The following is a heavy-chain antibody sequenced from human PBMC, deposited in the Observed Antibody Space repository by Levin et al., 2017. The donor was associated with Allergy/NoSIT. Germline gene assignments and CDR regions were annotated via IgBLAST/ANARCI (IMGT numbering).Heavy chain of an antibody. CDR1: GYNFADHW. Sequence: PGESLKISCKAFGYNFADHWIAWVRQMPGKGLEWMGMMHPGEGYITYGPPFQGQVTLSVDKSVNTAYLQWHSLKDSDTAKYYCARHLGGSGPYYYGMDVWGLGTTVTVSS. CDR3: ARHLGGSGPYYYGMDV. J-gene: IGHJ6*02. D-gene: IGHD3-10*01. CDR2: MHPGEGYI. V-gene: IGHV5-51*01.